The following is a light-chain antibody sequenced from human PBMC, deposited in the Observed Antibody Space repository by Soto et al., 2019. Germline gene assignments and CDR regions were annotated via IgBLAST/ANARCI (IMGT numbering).Light chain of an antibody. CDR2: GAS. J-gene: IGKJ1*01. Sequence: EIVLTQSPGTLSLSPGERATLSCRASQSVSSSFLAWYQQEPGQAPRLLIYGASSRATGIPDRFSGSGSGTDFTLTIIRLEPEYFAVYYCQQYDTSPWTFGQGTKVEIK. CDR1: QSVSSSF. CDR3: QQYDTSPWT. V-gene: IGKV3-20*01.